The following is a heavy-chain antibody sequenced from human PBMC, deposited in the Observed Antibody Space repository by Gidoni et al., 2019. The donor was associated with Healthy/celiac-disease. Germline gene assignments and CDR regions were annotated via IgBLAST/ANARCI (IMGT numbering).Heavy chain of an antibody. Sequence: QVQLVQSGAEVKKPGSSVKVSCKASGGTFSSYAISWVRQAPGQGLEWMGRIIPILGIANYAQKFQGRVTITADKSTSTAYMELSSLRSEDTAVYYCARDGNSGSYYGYWGQGTLVTVSS. CDR3: ARDGNSGSYYGY. CDR2: IIPILGIA. J-gene: IGHJ4*02. D-gene: IGHD1-26*01. CDR1: GGTFSSYA. V-gene: IGHV1-69*04.